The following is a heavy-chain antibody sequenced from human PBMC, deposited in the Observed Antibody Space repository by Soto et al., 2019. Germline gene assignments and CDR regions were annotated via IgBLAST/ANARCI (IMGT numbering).Heavy chain of an antibody. J-gene: IGHJ6*02. D-gene: IGHD6-13*01. CDR3: ARASAAVVSVAGMDV. CDR1: CCPSSTYS. Sequence: VRQSCLRSCCPSSTYSINWVRQAPGKGLEWVSSISSRSDIYYADSVKGRFTISRDNAKNSVSLQMNSLRAEDTAVYYCARASAAVVSVAGMDVWGQGTTVTVSS. CDR2: ISSRSDI. V-gene: IGHV3-21*01.